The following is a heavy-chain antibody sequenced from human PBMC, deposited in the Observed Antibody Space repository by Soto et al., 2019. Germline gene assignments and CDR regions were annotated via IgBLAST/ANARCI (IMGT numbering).Heavy chain of an antibody. CDR3: ARGPHGRIAAAGSYYYGMDV. CDR2: TYYRSKWYN. Sequence: SPTLSLTCAISGDSVSSNSAAWNWIRQSPSRGLEWLGRTYYRSKWYNDYAVSVKSRITINPDTSKNQFSLQLNSVTPEDTAVYYCARGPHGRIAAAGSYYYGMDVWGQGTTVTVS. J-gene: IGHJ6*02. CDR1: GDSVSSNSAA. V-gene: IGHV6-1*01. D-gene: IGHD6-13*01.